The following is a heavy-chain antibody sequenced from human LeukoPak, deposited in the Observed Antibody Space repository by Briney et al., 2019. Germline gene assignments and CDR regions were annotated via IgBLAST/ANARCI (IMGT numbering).Heavy chain of an antibody. CDR3: ARGGPRGGS. CDR1: GGSFSGYY. D-gene: IGHD5-12*01. V-gene: IGHV4-34*01. CDR2: INHSGST. J-gene: IGHJ5*02. Sequence: SETLSLTCAVYGGSFSGYYWSWIRQPPGKGLEWIGEINHSGSTNYNPSLKSRVTISVDTSKDQFSLKLSSVTAADTAVYYCARGGPRGGSWGQGTLVTVSS.